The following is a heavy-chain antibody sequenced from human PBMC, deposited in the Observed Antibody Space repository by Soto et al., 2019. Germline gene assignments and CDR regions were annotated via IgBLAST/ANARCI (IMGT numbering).Heavy chain of an antibody. Sequence: QVQLQESGPGLVKPSGTLSLTCAVSSGSISSSNWWSWVRQPPGKGLEWIGEIYHSGSTNYNPSHNSRVTISVDKSTNQCSLKLSSVTAADTAVYYCARDLGAGSNGPPYYYYMDVWGKGTTVTVSS. J-gene: IGHJ6*03. D-gene: IGHD3-10*01. V-gene: IGHV4-4*02. CDR1: SGSISSSNW. CDR3: ARDLGAGSNGPPYYYYMDV. CDR2: IYHSGST.